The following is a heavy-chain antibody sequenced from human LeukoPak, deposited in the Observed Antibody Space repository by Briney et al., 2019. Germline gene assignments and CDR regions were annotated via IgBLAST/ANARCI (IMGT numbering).Heavy chain of an antibody. CDR3: ARGGRHSYLFDY. V-gene: IGHV4-59*01. D-gene: IGHD3-10*01. CDR1: GGSISSYY. J-gene: IGHJ4*02. Sequence: SETLSLTCTVSGGSISSYYWSWMRQPPGKGLEWIGYIYYSGSTNYNPSLKSRVTISVDTSKNQFSLKLSSVTAADTAVYYCARGGRHSYLFDYWGQGILVTVSS. CDR2: IYYSGST.